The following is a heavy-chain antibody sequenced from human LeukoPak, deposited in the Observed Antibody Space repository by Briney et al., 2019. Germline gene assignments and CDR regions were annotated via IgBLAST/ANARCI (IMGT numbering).Heavy chain of an antibody. D-gene: IGHD3-16*02. CDR1: GYTFTSYV. CDR3: ARAVITFGGVIVYFDY. Sequence: GASLKVSCKASGYTFTSYVISWVRQAPGQGREWMGWISAYNGNTNYAQKLQGRVTMTTDTSTSTAYMELRSLRSDDTAVYYCARAVITFGGVIVYFDYWGQGTLVTVSS. CDR2: ISAYNGNT. J-gene: IGHJ4*02. V-gene: IGHV1-18*01.